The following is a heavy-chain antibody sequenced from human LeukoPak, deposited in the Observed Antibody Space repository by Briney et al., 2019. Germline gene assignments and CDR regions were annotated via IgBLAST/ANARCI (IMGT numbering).Heavy chain of an antibody. CDR1: GGTFSSYA. CDR2: IIPIFGTA. Sequence: ASVRVSCKASGGTFSSYAISWVRQAPGQGLEWMGGIIPIFGTANYAQKFQGRVTITTDESTSTAYMELSSLRSEDTAVYYCGRGSGGRDGFPLHSNYYYYMDVWGKGTTVTVSS. CDR3: GRGSGGRDGFPLHSNYYYYMDV. D-gene: IGHD5-24*01. J-gene: IGHJ6*03. V-gene: IGHV1-69*05.